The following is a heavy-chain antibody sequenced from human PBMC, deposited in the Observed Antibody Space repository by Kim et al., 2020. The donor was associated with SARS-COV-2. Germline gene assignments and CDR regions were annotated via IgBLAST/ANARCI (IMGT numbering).Heavy chain of an antibody. CDR3: ARESSTNEGAFDI. CDR2: IWYDGSNK. CDR1: GFTFSSYG. Sequence: GGSLRLSCAASGFTFSSYGMHWVRQAPGKGLEWVAVIWYDGSNKYYADSVKGRFTISRDNSKNTLYLQMNSLRAEDTAVYYCARESSTNEGAFDIWGQGTMVTVSS. V-gene: IGHV3-33*01. D-gene: IGHD6-13*01. J-gene: IGHJ3*02.